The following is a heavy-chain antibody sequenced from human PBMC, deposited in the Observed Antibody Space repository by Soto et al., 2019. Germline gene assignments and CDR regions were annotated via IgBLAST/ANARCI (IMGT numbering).Heavy chain of an antibody. J-gene: IGHJ6*02. CDR2: IYYSGST. Sequence: SETLSLTCTVSGGSISSGGYYWSWIRQHPGKGLEWIGYIYYSGSTYYNPSLKSRVTISVDTSKNQFSLKLSSVTAADTAVYYCAREDHYDSFYGMDVWGQGTTVTVSS. CDR1: GGSISSGGYY. CDR3: AREDHYDSFYGMDV. V-gene: IGHV4-31*03.